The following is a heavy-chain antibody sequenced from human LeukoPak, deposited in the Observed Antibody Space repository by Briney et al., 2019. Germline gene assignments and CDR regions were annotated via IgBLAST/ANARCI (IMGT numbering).Heavy chain of an antibody. CDR1: GFTFSDYG. J-gene: IGHJ4*02. Sequence: GGSLRLSCAASGFTFSDYGVHWVRQAPGKGLEWVAVMSYVGNNKYYADSVKGRFTISRDISKNTLYLQMNSLRPEDTAVYYCARSESSWYYFDYWGQGALVTVSS. CDR2: MSYVGNNK. CDR3: ARSESSWYYFDY. D-gene: IGHD6-13*01. V-gene: IGHV3-30-3*01.